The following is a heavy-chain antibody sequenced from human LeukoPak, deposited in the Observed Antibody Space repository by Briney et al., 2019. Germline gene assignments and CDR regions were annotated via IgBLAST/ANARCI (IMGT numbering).Heavy chain of an antibody. V-gene: IGHV1-8*01. CDR2: MNPNSGRT. CDR1: GYTLTSYD. CDR3: SRQGCSTTSCHTIDS. J-gene: IGHJ4*02. D-gene: IGHD2-2*02. Sequence: ASVKVSCKASGYTLTSYDINWVRQATGQGLEWMGWMNPNSGRTGYAQNFQGRITITRNTSISTAYLELSSLRSDDTAVYYCSRQGCSTTSCHTIDSWGQGTLVTVSS.